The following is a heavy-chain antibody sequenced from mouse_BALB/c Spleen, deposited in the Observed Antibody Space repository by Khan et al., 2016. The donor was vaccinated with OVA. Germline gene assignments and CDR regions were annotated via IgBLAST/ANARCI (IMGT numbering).Heavy chain of an antibody. CDR3: AKGNYYGYAMDY. D-gene: IGHD1-1*01. Sequence: EVQLQESGPGLVKPSQSLSLTCTVTGYSITSNYAWNWIRQFPGNKLEWMGYISYSGSTSYNPSLKSRIYITRDTTKHQFFLPLRSVTTGDTTTIYCAKGNYYGYAMDYWGQGTSVTVSA. CDR1: GYSITSNYA. J-gene: IGHJ4*01. V-gene: IGHV3-2*02. CDR2: ISYSGST.